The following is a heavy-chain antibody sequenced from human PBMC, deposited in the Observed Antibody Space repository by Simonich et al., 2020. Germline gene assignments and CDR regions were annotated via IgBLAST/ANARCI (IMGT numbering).Heavy chain of an antibody. D-gene: IGHD7-27*01. Sequence: EVQLVESGGGLVQPGGSLRLSCAASGFTFSSYWMSWVRQAPGKGLEWVANIKQDGSEKYYVDSVKGRFTIPRDNAKTSLYLQMNSLRAEDTAVYYCARDGLGTAYYYYMDVWGKGTTVTVSS. CDR3: ARDGLGTAYYYYMDV. J-gene: IGHJ6*03. CDR2: IKQDGSEK. V-gene: IGHV3-7*01. CDR1: GFTFSSYW.